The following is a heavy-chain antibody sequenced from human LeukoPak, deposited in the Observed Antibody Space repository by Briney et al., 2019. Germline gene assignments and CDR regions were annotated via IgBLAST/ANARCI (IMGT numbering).Heavy chain of an antibody. D-gene: IGHD6-13*01. J-gene: IGHJ4*02. CDR2: AGWAGGTT. Sequence: GGSLRLSCATSGFNFDRYTIHWVRQAPGKGLEWVSLAGWAGGTTFYSDSVRGRFTISRDSGRKSVYLQMNSLRAEDTAVYYCARDLAAAVDYWGQGTLVTVSS. CDR3: ARDLAAAVDY. V-gene: IGHV3-43*01. CDR1: GFNFDRYT.